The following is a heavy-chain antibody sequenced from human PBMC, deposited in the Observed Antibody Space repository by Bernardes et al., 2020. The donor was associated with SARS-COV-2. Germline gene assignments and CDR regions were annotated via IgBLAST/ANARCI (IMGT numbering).Heavy chain of an antibody. CDR3: AKDRLWLQSEDPLEY. CDR1: GFTFHHYN. J-gene: IGHJ4*02. D-gene: IGHD5-12*01. CDR2: ISNDGSKR. V-gene: IGHV3-30*18. Sequence: GGSLRLSCAASGFTFHHYNMHWVRKAPGKGLEGVASISNDGSKRYEADSVKGRFTISRDNPKNTLYLQMNRLRAEDTAVYYCAKDRLWLQSEDPLEYRGQGTLVTVSS.